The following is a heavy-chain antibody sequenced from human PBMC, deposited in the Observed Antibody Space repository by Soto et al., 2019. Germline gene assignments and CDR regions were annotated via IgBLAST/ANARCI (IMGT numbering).Heavy chain of an antibody. Sequence: SETLSLTCTVSGGSISSSSYYWGWIRQPPGKGLEWIGSIYYSGSTYYNPSLKSRVTISVDTSKNHFSLKLSSVTAADTAVYYCAAQEVGGSYVYTFDPWGQGTLVTGSS. CDR3: AAQEVGGSYVYTFDP. D-gene: IGHD1-26*01. CDR2: IYYSGST. V-gene: IGHV4-39*02. CDR1: GGSISSSSYY. J-gene: IGHJ5*02.